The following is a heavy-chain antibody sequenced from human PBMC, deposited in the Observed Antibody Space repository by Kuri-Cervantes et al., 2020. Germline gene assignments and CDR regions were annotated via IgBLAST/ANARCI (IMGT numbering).Heavy chain of an antibody. V-gene: IGHV1-69*13. CDR3: ARDRREGHQWLVPWSYYYYGMDV. J-gene: IGHJ6*02. CDR2: IIPIFGTA. D-gene: IGHD6-19*01. CDR1: GGTFSSYA. Sequence: SVKVSCKASGGTFSSYAISWVRQASGQGLEWMGGIIPIFGTANYAQKFQGRVTITADESTSTAYMELSSLRSEDTAVYYCARDRREGHQWLVPWSYYYYGMDVWGQGTTVTVSS.